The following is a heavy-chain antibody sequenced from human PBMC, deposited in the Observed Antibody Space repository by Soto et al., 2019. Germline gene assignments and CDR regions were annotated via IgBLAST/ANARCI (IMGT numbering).Heavy chain of an antibody. CDR1: GFTFTSYA. Sequence: GGSLRLSCAASGFTFTSYAMTWVRQAPGKGLEWVSGIRATGDSPYYADSVKGRFTISRDNSKNTLYLLMNSLRAEDTALYYCAITTRGVIPVAGNNYFDFWGQGTLVTVSS. CDR2: IRATGDSP. J-gene: IGHJ4*02. V-gene: IGHV3-23*01. D-gene: IGHD6-19*01. CDR3: AITTRGVIPVAGNNYFDF.